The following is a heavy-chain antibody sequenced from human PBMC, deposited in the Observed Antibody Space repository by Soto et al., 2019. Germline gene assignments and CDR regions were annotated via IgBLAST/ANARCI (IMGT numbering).Heavy chain of an antibody. J-gene: IGHJ6*03. CDR3: AKGSSSTQFLNYYFYHMDV. Sequence: LLASGGGLVQPGGSLSLSCLASGLSFPNYAMTWVRQAPGKGLEWVSGIGGSGAYTYYADSVKGRFTISRDNSKNTVYLQMNSLRGEDTAVYYCAKGSSSTQFLNYYFYHMDVWGKGTTVSVSS. CDR2: IGGSGAYT. CDR1: GLSFPNYA. D-gene: IGHD2-2*01. V-gene: IGHV3-23*01.